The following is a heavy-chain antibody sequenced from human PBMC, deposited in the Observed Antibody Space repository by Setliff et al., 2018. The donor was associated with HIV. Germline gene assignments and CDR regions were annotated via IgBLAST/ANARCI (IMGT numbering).Heavy chain of an antibody. Sequence: GASVKVSCKASGYTFTSYDINWVRQATGQGLEWMGWMNPNSGSTGYAQKFQGRVTMTRDASISTAYMELNTLKFEDTAVYYCARARRDSYDRGRRNHYYIDVWGKGTTVTVSS. CDR1: GYTFTSYD. D-gene: IGHD3-22*01. CDR2: MNPNSGST. CDR3: ARARRDSYDRGRRNHYYIDV. V-gene: IGHV1-8*02. J-gene: IGHJ6*03.